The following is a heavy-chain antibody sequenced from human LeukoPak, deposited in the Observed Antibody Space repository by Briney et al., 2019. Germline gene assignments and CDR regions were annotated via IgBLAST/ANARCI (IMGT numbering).Heavy chain of an antibody. CDR1: GFTFSDYS. D-gene: IGHD7-27*01. Sequence: GGSLRLSCAASGFTFSDYSMNWVRQAPGKGLEWVSNIRGSGEGLGSGVYYADSVKGRFTISRDNAKNSLYLRMNSLSAEDTAFYYCARDLNWGFDYWGQGALVTVSS. CDR3: ARDLNWGFDY. CDR2: IRGSGEGLGSGV. J-gene: IGHJ4*02. V-gene: IGHV3-48*04.